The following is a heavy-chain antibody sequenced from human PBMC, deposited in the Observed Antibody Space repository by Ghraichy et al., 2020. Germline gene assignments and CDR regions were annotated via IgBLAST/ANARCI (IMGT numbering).Heavy chain of an antibody. CDR2: IYYSGST. J-gene: IGHJ6*02. V-gene: IGHV4-39*01. D-gene: IGHD3-9*01. CDR3: ARHGSDYDILTWRDRGYGMDV. CDR1: GGSISSSSYY. Sequence: SETLSLTCTVSGGSISSSSYYWGWIRQPPGKGLEWIGSIYYSGSTYYNPSLKSRVTISVDTSKNQFSLKLSSVTAADTAVYYCARHGSDYDILTWRDRGYGMDVWGQGTTVTVSS.